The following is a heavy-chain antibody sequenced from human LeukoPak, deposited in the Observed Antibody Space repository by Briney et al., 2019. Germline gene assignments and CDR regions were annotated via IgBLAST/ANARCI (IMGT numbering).Heavy chain of an antibody. Sequence: SETLSLTCTVSGGSISSYYWSWIRQPPGKGLEWIGYIYYSGSTNYNPSLKSRVTISVDTSKNQFSLKLSSVTAADTAVYYCARGRYYDYVWGSYRYAIFDYWGQGTLVTVSS. J-gene: IGHJ4*02. CDR1: GGSISSYY. D-gene: IGHD3-16*02. V-gene: IGHV4-59*12. CDR2: IYYSGST. CDR3: ARGRYYDYVWGSYRYAIFDY.